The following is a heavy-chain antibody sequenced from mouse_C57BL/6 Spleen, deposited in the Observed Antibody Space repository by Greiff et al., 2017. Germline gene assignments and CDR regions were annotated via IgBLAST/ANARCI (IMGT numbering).Heavy chain of an antibody. CDR2: ISSGSSTI. J-gene: IGHJ4*01. CDR1: GFTFSDYG. CDR3: AREYDGYYLYAMDY. Sequence: EVQLVESGGGLVKPGGSLKLSCAASGFTFSDYGMHWVRQAPEKGLEWVAYISSGSSTIYYADTVKGRFTISRDNAKNTLFLQMTSLRSEDTAMYYCAREYDGYYLYAMDYWGQGTSVTVSS. D-gene: IGHD2-3*01. V-gene: IGHV5-17*01.